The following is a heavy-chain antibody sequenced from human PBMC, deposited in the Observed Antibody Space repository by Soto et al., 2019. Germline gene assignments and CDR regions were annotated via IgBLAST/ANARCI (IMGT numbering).Heavy chain of an antibody. V-gene: IGHV3-9*01. J-gene: IGHJ4*02. CDR3: AKRQWELLGGFDY. Sequence: EVQLVESGGGLVQPGRSLRLSCAASGFTFDDYAMHWVRQAPGKGLERVSGISWNSGGIGDADSVKGRFTIARDNAEHSLYLQMNSLRAADTALYYCAKRQWELLGGFDYWGQGTLVTVSS. D-gene: IGHD1-26*01. CDR1: GFTFDDYA. CDR2: ISWNSGGI.